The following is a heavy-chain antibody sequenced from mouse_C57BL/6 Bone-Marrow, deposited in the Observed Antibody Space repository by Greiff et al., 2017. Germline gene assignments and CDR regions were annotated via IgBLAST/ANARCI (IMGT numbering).Heavy chain of an antibody. Sequence: EVKVVESGGGLVKPGGSLKLSCAASGFTFSDYGMHWVRQAPEKGLEWVAYISSGSSTIYYADTVKGRFTISRDNAKNTLFLQMTSLRSEDTAMYYCARDCYGHCYAIDYWGQGTSVTVSS. CDR2: ISSGSSTI. D-gene: IGHD1-1*01. CDR3: ARDCYGHCYAIDY. V-gene: IGHV5-17*01. CDR1: GFTFSDYG. J-gene: IGHJ4*01.